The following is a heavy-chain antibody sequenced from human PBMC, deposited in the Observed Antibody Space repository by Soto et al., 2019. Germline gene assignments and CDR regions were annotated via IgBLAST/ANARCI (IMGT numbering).Heavy chain of an antibody. J-gene: IGHJ4*02. D-gene: IGHD2-8*02. CDR2: LYYSGST. CDR1: GGSISSGGYY. V-gene: IGHV4-31*03. Sequence: SETQSLTCTVSGGSISSGGYYWSWIRQHPGKGLEWIGYLYYSGSTYYNPSLKSRVTISVDTSKNQFSLKLSSVTAADTAVYYCARDKITGLFDYWGQGTLVTVSS. CDR3: ARDKITGLFDY.